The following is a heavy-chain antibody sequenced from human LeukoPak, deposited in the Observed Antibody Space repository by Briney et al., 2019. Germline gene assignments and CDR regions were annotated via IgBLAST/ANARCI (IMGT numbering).Heavy chain of an antibody. CDR3: ARAVAGSAFDH. V-gene: IGHV3-30*02. CDR1: GFTFSDHA. D-gene: IGHD4-23*01. Sequence: PGGSLRLSCGTSGFTFSDHAMHWVRQAPGKGLEWLAFIRNDGFYKYYSESGKGRFIISRDNSKNTLFLQMNSLGPDDTALYYCARAVAGSAFDHWGQGTLVAVSS. CDR2: IRNDGFYK. J-gene: IGHJ4*02.